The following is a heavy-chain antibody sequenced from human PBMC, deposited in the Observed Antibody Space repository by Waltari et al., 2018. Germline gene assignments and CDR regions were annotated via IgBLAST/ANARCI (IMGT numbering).Heavy chain of an antibody. CDR2: IYYSGST. V-gene: IGHV4-39*07. CDR1: GGSISSSSYY. Sequence: QLQLQESGPGLVKPSETLSLTCTVSGGSISSSSYYWGWIRQPPGRGLEWIGSIYYSGSTYYNPSLKSRVTISVDTSKNLFSLKLSSVTAADTAVYYCARSHVVRGGYYYYYGMDVWGQGTTVTVSS. D-gene: IGHD3-10*01. CDR3: ARSHVVRGGYYYYYGMDV. J-gene: IGHJ6*02.